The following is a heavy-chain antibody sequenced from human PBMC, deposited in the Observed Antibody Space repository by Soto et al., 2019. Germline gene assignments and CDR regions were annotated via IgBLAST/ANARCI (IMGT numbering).Heavy chain of an antibody. CDR1: GYAFTSYY. CDR2: INPSGGST. Sequence: ASVKGSFKASGYAFTSYYMHWVRQAPGQGLEWMGIINPSGGSTIYAQKFQGRVTMTRDASTSTVYMEMSSLRSEDTAVYYCARGGDFWSGYYTYFQHWGQGTLVTVSS. CDR3: ARGGDFWSGYYTYFQH. V-gene: IGHV1-46*01. D-gene: IGHD3-3*01. J-gene: IGHJ1*01.